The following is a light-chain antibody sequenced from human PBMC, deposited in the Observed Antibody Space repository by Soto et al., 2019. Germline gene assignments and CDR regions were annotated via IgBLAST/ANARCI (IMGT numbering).Light chain of an antibody. J-gene: IGKJ1*01. V-gene: IGKV3-20*01. CDR1: QSVSSSF. CDR2: GAS. Sequence: EIVLTQSPGTLSLSPGERATLSCRASQSVSSSFLAWYQQKPGQAPRLLIYGASGRATGIPDRFSGSGSGTDFTLTISRLEPEDFAVYYCQQYGSSVTFGQGTKVDI. CDR3: QQYGSSVT.